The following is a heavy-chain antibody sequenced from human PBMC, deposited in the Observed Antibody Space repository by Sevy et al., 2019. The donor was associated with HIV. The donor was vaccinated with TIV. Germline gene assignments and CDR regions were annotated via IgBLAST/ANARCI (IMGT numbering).Heavy chain of an antibody. CDR3: ARNKSRREGEYWFDP. CDR1: GGSISSGAYY. CDR2: MYYTGST. D-gene: IGHD1-26*01. V-gene: IGHV4-31*03. J-gene: IGHJ5*02. Sequence: SETLSLTCTVSGGSISSGAYYWSWIRQHPGTGLECIGYMYYTGSTYHNPSLRSRVTMSVDTSKNQFSLRLSSVTAADTAVYYCARNKSRREGEYWFDPWGQGTLVTVSS.